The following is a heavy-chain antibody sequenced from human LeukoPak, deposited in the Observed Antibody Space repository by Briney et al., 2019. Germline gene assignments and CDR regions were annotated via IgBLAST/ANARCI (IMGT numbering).Heavy chain of an antibody. CDR1: GFTFSNYW. Sequence: PGGSLRLSCAASGFTFSNYWMSWVRQAPGKGLEWAANIKQDGSEKYYVDSVKGRFTISRDNAKNSLFLQMNSLRTEDTAVYYCARVAAMTGTVIDYWGQGTLVTVSS. D-gene: IGHD6-19*01. CDR3: ARVAAMTGTVIDY. J-gene: IGHJ4*02. CDR2: IKQDGSEK. V-gene: IGHV3-7*01.